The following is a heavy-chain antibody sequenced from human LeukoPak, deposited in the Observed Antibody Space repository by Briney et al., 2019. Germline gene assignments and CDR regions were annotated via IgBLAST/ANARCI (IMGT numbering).Heavy chain of an antibody. J-gene: IGHJ6*03. CDR3: ARETYSGYDPYYYYYYMDV. CDR1: GGTFSSYA. CDR2: IIPIFGTA. D-gene: IGHD5-12*01. V-gene: IGHV1-69*05. Sequence: GASVKVSCKASGGTFSSYAISWVRQAPGQGLEWMGRIIPIFGTANYAQKFQGRVTITTGESKSTAYMGLSSMRSEDTAVYYCARETYSGYDPYYYYYYMDVWGKGTTVTVSS.